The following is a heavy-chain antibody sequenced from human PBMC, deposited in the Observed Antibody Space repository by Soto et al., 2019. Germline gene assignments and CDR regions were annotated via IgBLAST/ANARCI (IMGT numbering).Heavy chain of an antibody. CDR3: AXXXIIPHYNYYGSGSYYGFDP. CDR2: FDPEDGET. CDR1: GYTLTELS. V-gene: IGHV1-24*01. J-gene: IGHJ5*02. D-gene: IGHD3-10*01. Sequence: ASVKVSCKVSGYTLTELSMHWVRQAPGKGLEWMGGFDPEDGETIYAQKFQGRVTMTEDTSTDTAYMELSSLRSEDTAVYYCAXXXIIPHYNYYGSGSYYGFDPWGQGTLVTVSS.